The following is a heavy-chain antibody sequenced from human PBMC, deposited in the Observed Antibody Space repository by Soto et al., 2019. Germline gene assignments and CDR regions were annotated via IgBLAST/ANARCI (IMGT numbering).Heavy chain of an antibody. CDR1: GFTFDDYA. Sequence: EAQLVESGGGLVQPGRSLRLSCVASGFTFDDYAIHWVRQAPGKGLEWVSGISWNGAATGYADSVKGRFTISRDNAKNSLDLQMSSLRTEDTARYYCANLPLYGSGFDCWGQGTLVTVSS. J-gene: IGHJ4*02. CDR3: ANLPLYGSGFDC. D-gene: IGHD3-10*01. V-gene: IGHV3-9*01. CDR2: ISWNGAAT.